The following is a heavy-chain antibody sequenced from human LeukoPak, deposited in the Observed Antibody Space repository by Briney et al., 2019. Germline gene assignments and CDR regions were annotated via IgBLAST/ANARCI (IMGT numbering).Heavy chain of an antibody. Sequence: GGSLRLSCTASGFIFSAYGMHWVRQAPGKGLEWVTGISHDERNIYYADIVKGRFTISRDNSRNTLHLQMNSLKEEDTAVYYCAKDWQWKLLTGAFNIWGQGTMVTVS. CDR2: ISHDERNI. J-gene: IGHJ3*02. D-gene: IGHD1-26*01. CDR3: AKDWQWKLLTGAFNI. V-gene: IGHV3-30*18. CDR1: GFIFSAYG.